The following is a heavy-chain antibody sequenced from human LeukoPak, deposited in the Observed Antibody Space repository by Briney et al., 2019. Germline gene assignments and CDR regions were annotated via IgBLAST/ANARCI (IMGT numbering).Heavy chain of an antibody. CDR3: AKDLNLRPSYFDY. V-gene: IGHV3-23*01. J-gene: IGHJ4*02. Sequence: GGSLRLPCAASGFTFSSCAMHEVHQAPAKGRHGVSGISGSGDKTYYAASVKGRLTISRDNSKNTLFLQMNSLRTDDTAVYYCAKDLNLRPSYFDYWGQGTLVTVSS. D-gene: IGHD6-6*01. CDR2: ISGSGDKT. CDR1: GFTFSSCA.